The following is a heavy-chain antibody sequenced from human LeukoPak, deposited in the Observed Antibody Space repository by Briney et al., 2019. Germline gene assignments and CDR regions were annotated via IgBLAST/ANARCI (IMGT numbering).Heavy chain of an antibody. D-gene: IGHD3/OR15-3a*01. CDR3: AKVRDWGGFDY. CDR2: ISAAGDKT. V-gene: IGHV3-23*01. Sequence: GGTLRLSCAASGFTFHTHGMYWVRQAPGKGLEWVSGISAAGDKTYYIDSVKGRFIISRDNSKNTVYLQLNTLRPEDTAVYYCAKVRDWGGFDYWGQGTLVIVSS. J-gene: IGHJ4*02. CDR1: GFTFHTHG.